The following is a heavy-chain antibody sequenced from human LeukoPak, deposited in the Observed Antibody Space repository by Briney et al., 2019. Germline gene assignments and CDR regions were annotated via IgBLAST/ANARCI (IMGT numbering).Heavy chain of an antibody. D-gene: IGHD2-15*01. J-gene: IGHJ4*02. Sequence: PSETLSLTCTVSGGSISSYYWGWIRQPPGKGLEWIGSIYYSGSTYYNPSLKSRVTISVDTSKNQFSLKLSSVTAADTAVYYCARDGSAAGYCSGGSCYTIDYWGQGTLVTVSS. CDR3: ARDGSAAGYCSGGSCYTIDY. CDR2: IYYSGST. V-gene: IGHV4-39*07. CDR1: GGSISSYY.